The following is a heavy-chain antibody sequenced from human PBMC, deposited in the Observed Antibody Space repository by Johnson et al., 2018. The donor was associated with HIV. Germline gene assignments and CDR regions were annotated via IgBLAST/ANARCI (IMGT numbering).Heavy chain of an antibody. V-gene: IGHV3-30*02. Sequence: QEQLVESGGGVVQPGRSLRLSCAASGFTFSSFGMHWVRQAPGKGLEWVAFIRYDTSNKYYADSVKGRFTISRDNSRNTLDLQMNSLRAEDTAVYYCAKDFSSSWGRAFDIWGQGTMVTVSS. CDR2: IRYDTSNK. CDR3: AKDFSSSWGRAFDI. D-gene: IGHD6-13*01. J-gene: IGHJ3*02. CDR1: GFTFSSFG.